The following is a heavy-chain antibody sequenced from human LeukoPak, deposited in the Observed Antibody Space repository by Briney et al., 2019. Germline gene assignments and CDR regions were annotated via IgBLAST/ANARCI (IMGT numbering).Heavy chain of an antibody. V-gene: IGHV4-59*08. CDR2: IFYSGGT. CDR1: GGSFSGYY. D-gene: IGHD3-10*01. J-gene: IGHJ3*02. CDR3: ARLLAGEYDPFDM. Sequence: SETLSLTCAVYGGSFSGYYWSWIRQPPGTGLEWIGNIFYSGGTNYNPSLQSRVSISADTSKNQFSLTLSSVTAADTAVYYCARLLAGEYDPFDMWGQGTMVTVSS.